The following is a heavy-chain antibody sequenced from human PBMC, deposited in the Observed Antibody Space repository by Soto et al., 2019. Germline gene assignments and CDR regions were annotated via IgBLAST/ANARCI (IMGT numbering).Heavy chain of an antibody. CDR1: GFTFSSYG. CDR3: AKDPKQQLVQFLFDY. J-gene: IGHJ4*02. D-gene: IGHD6-13*01. CDR2: ISYDGSNK. Sequence: ESGGGVVQPGRSLRLSCAASGFTFSSYGMHWVRQAPGKGLEWVAVISYDGSNKYYADSVKGRFTISRDNSKNTLYLQMNSLRAEDTAVYYCAKDPKQQLVQFLFDYWGQGTLVTVSS. V-gene: IGHV3-30*18.